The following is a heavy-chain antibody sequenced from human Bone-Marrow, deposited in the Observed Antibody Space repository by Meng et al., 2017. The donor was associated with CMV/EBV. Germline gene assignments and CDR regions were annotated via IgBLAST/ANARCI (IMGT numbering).Heavy chain of an antibody. CDR2: VSDSGTT. D-gene: IGHD2-2*02. CDR1: GGSIFGYS. Sequence: SETLSLTCIVSGGSIFGYSWNWIRQPPGSGLEWIGYVSDSGTTNHNPSLKSRVTISVDTSKNQFSLKLSSVTAADTAVYYCARYSRADIVVVPAAIPHRHYFDYWGQGTLVTVSS. J-gene: IGHJ4*02. V-gene: IGHV4-59*01. CDR3: ARYSRADIVVVPAAIPHRHYFDY.